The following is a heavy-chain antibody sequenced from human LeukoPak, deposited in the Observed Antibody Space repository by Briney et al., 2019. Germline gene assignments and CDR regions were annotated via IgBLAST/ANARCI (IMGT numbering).Heavy chain of an antibody. V-gene: IGHV4-34*01. CDR3: ARDRRSPHSAYDWGHLDS. Sequence: PSETLSLTCAVYGGSFSGYYWSWIRQPPGKGLEWIGEINHSGSTNYNPSLKSRVTISVDTSKNQFSLKLSSVTAADTAVYYCARDRRSPHSAYDWGHLDSWGQGTLVAVSS. CDR1: GGSFSGYY. D-gene: IGHD5-12*01. J-gene: IGHJ4*02. CDR2: INHSGST.